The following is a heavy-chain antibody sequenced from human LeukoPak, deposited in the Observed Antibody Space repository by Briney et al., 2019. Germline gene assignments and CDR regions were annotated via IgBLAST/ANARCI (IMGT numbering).Heavy chain of an antibody. J-gene: IGHJ4*02. CDR3: ARYLNSGPADY. D-gene: IGHD6-19*01. CDR1: EFTFSSYW. V-gene: IGHV3-7*01. Sequence: GGSLRLSCAASEFTFSSYWMSWVRQARGKGLEWVANIKQDGSEKHYVASVKGRFTISRDNAKNSLYLQMNSLRAEDTAVYYCARYLNSGPADYWGQGSLVTVSS. CDR2: IKQDGSEK.